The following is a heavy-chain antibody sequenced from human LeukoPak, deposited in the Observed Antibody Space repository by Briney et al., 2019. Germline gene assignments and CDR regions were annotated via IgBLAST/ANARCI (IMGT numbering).Heavy chain of an antibody. J-gene: IGHJ4*02. V-gene: IGHV3-30*18. CDR2: ISYDGSNK. CDR3: AKEAPVVVTAIPDD. Sequence: PGGSLRLSCTASGFTFSSYGVHWVRQAPGKGLEWVAFISYDGSNKYYADSVKGRFTISRDNSKNTLYLQMNGLRAEDTAVYYCAKEAPVVVTAIPDDWGQGTPVTVSS. CDR1: GFTFSSYG. D-gene: IGHD2-21*02.